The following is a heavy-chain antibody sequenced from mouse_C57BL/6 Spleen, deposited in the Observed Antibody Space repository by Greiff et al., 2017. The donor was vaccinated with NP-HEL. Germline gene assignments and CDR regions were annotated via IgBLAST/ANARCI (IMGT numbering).Heavy chain of an antibody. D-gene: IGHD1-1*01. CDR2: IYPRSGNT. CDR3: ATVVARAY. J-gene: IGHJ3*01. V-gene: IGHV1-81*01. Sequence: VQLQESGAELARPGASVKLSCKASGYTFTSYGISWVKQRTGQGLEWIGEIYPRSGNTYYNEKFKGKATLTADKSSSTAYMELRSLTSEDSAVYFCATVVARAYWGQGTLVTVSA. CDR1: GYTFTSYG.